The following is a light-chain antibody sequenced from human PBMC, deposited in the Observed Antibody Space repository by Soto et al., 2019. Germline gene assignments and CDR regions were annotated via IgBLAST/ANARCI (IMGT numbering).Light chain of an antibody. J-gene: IGLJ2*01. Sequence: QSVLTQPRSVSGSPGQSVTISCTGTSSDVGGYNYVSWYQQHPGKAPKLMIFDVSKRPSGVPDRFSGSKSGNTASLTISGLQAEDEADYYCCSYAGSYNVVFGGGPKVTVL. CDR2: DVS. CDR1: SSDVGGYNY. V-gene: IGLV2-11*01. CDR3: CSYAGSYNVV.